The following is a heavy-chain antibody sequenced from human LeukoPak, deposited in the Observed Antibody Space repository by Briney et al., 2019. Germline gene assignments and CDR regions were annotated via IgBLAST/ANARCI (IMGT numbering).Heavy chain of an antibody. CDR2: IYSGGST. D-gene: IGHD3-22*01. J-gene: IGHJ4*02. CDR3: ARDNYDSSTPYYFDY. CDR1: GFTVSSNY. Sequence: GGSLRLSCAASGFTVSSNYMSWVRQAPGKGLEWVSVIYSGGSTYYADSVKGRFTISRDDAKSSLYLQMNSLRAEDTAVYYCARDNYDSSTPYYFDYWGQGTLVTVSS. V-gene: IGHV3-53*01.